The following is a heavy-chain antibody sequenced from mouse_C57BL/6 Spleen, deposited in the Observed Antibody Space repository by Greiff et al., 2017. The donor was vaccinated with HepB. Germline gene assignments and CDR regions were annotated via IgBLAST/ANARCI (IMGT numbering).Heavy chain of an antibody. V-gene: IGHV2-9-1*01. Sequence: VMLVESGPGLVAPSQSLSITCTVSGFSFTSYAISWVRQPPGKGLEWLGVIWTGGGTNYNSALKSRLSISKDNSKSQVFLKMNSLQTDDTARYYCARDYYGYDGLRAMDYWGQGTSVTVSS. D-gene: IGHD2-2*01. J-gene: IGHJ4*01. CDR3: ARDYYGYDGLRAMDY. CDR1: GFSFTSYA. CDR2: IWTGGGT.